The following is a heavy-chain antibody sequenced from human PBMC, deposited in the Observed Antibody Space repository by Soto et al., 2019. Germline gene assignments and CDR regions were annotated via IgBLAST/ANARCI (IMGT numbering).Heavy chain of an antibody. CDR2: IYPGDSDS. D-gene: IGHD2-2*01. CDR1: GFTFTNYW. Sequence: EVQLVQSGAAVKKPGESLKISCKGSGFTFTNYWIGWVRQMPGKGLESMGIIYPGDSDSRYSPSFQGQVTFSADKSIPSAYLQWSSLKASDTAMYYCARRGSTDAFDIWGQGTMVTVSS. CDR3: ARRGSTDAFDI. J-gene: IGHJ3*02. V-gene: IGHV5-51*01.